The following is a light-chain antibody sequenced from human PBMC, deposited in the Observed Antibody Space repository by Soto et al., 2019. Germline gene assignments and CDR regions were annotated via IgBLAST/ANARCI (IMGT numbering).Light chain of an antibody. CDR1: ESVSTN. CDR3: QQYENWPWT. J-gene: IGKJ1*01. CDR2: AAS. Sequence: RVVTQSPATLSVSPGEGATLSCRASESVSTNLAWYQQKPGQAPRLLISAASTRATGVPARFTGSGSGTEFTLTISSRQSEDAGVYYCQQYENWPWTFGQGTKVDI. V-gene: IGKV3-15*01.